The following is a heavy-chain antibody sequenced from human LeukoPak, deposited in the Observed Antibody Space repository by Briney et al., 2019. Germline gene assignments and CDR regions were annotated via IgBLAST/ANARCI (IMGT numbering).Heavy chain of an antibody. CDR2: ITGSGGST. J-gene: IGHJ4*02. Sequence: GGSLRLSCAASGFTFSSYAMSWVRQAPGKGLQWVSAITGSGGSTYYADSVKGRFTISRDNSKNTLYLQMNSLRAEDTAVYYCARGSGTSRPYYLDYWGRGTLVTVSS. CDR3: ARGSGTSRPYYLDY. CDR1: GFTFSSYA. V-gene: IGHV3-23*01. D-gene: IGHD3-10*01.